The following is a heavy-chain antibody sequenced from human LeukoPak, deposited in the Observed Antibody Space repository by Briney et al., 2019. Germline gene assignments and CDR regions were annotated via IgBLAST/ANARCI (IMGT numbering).Heavy chain of an antibody. J-gene: IGHJ6*03. V-gene: IGHV1-69*13. Sequence: ASVKVSCKASGGTFSSYAISWVRQAPGQGLEWMGGIIPIFGTANYAQKFQGRVTITADESTSTAYMELSSLRSEDTAVYYCARDGGDYYGSGSYYRHYYMDVWGKGTTVTISS. CDR1: GGTFSSYA. CDR2: IIPIFGTA. D-gene: IGHD3-10*01. CDR3: ARDGGDYYGSGSYYRHYYMDV.